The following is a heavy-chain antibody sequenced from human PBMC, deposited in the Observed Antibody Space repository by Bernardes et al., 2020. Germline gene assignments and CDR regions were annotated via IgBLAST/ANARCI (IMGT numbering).Heavy chain of an antibody. V-gene: IGHV6-1*01. CDR3: VRRYNWDYFDY. CDR1: RDSPSINNAA. Sequence: QKPSLSPAISRDSPSINNAAWHLPSQSPSRGLEWLARTYYRSKWDYDYAISVKSRITITPDTSKNQFSLQLNSVTTEDTAVYYCVRRYNWDYFDYWGQGTLVTVSS. J-gene: IGHJ4*02. CDR2: TYYRSKWDY. D-gene: IGHD1-20*01.